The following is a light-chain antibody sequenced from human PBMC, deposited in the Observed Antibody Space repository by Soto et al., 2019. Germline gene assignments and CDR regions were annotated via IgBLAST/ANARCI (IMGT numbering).Light chain of an antibody. CDR3: SSYTTRSTYV. V-gene: IGLV2-14*01. Sequence: QSALTQPASVSGSPGQSITISCTGTCRDIGFFNYVSWYQQFPGNAPKLIIFEVTNRPSGVSNRFSASKSGNTASLTISGLQAEDGADYYCSSYTTRSTYVFGTGTKLTVL. J-gene: IGLJ1*01. CDR1: CRDIGFFNY. CDR2: EVT.